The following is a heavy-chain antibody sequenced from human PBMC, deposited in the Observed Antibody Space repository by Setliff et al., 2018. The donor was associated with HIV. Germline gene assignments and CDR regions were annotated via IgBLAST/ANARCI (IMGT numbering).Heavy chain of an antibody. CDR2: IYYSGRT. D-gene: IGHD6-19*01. Sequence: SETLSLTCTVSGDSIGSSSYYWGWIRQPPGKGLEWIGSIYYSGRTYYNPSLKSRVTISVDTSKNQFSLKLSSVTAADTAVYYCARHDGGGWYVRVLATSFDYWGQGTLVTVSS. CDR1: GDSIGSSSYY. J-gene: IGHJ4*02. V-gene: IGHV4-39*01. CDR3: ARHDGGGWYVRVLATSFDY.